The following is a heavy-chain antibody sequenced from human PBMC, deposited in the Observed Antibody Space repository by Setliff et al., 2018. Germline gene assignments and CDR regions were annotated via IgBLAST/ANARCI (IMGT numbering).Heavy chain of an antibody. V-gene: IGHV1-69*13. CDR3: ARDSYGDNLPYNWFAP. CDR2: TIPIFGTT. J-gene: IGHJ5*02. CDR1: GYTITNFA. D-gene: IGHD4-17*01. Sequence: GASVKVSCKASGYTITNFALNWVRQAPGQGPEWMGGTIPIFGTTDYAQKFQGRLTITADESTSTAYMELNSLRSEDTAIYYCARDSYGDNLPYNWFAPWGQGTLVTVSS.